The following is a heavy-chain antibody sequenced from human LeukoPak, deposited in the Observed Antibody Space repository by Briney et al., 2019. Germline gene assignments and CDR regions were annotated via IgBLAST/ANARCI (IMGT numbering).Heavy chain of an antibody. CDR3: ASSEEAVHSGGSHYYYYYYMDV. CDR2: ISAYNGNT. CDR1: GYTFTSYG. D-gene: IGHD1-1*01. V-gene: IGHV1-18*01. J-gene: IGHJ6*03. Sequence: ASVKVSCKASGYTFTSYGISWVRQAPGQGLEWMGWISAYNGNTNYAQKLQGRVTMTTDTSTSTAYMELRSLRSDDTAVYYCASSEEAVHSGGSHYYYYYYMDVWGKGTTVTVSS.